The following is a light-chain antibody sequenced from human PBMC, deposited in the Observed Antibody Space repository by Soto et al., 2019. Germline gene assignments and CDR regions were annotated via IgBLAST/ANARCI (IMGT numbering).Light chain of an antibody. J-gene: IGKJ5*01. Sequence: DIQMTQSPSTLSGSVGDRVTITCRASQSISSWLAWYQQKPGKAPKVLIYKASSLESGVPSRFSGSGSGTEFTLTISSPQPDELATDDCQHYISYPITVGPGTRLEIK. CDR2: KAS. CDR1: QSISSW. V-gene: IGKV1-5*03. CDR3: QHYISYPIT.